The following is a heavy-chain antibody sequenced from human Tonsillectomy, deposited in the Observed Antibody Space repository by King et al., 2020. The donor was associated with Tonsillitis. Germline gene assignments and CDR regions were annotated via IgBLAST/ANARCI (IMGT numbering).Heavy chain of an antibody. J-gene: IGHJ3*02. D-gene: IGHD2-2*01. V-gene: IGHV4-59*08. CDR1: GGSISSYY. Sequence: VQLQESGPGLVKPSETLSLTCTVSGGSISSYYWSWIRQPPGKGLEWIGYIYYSGSTHYNPSLKSRVTISVDTSKNQFSLKLSSVSAADTAVYYCSGSNTSPSGRLGDIWGQGTMVTVSS. CDR3: SGSNTSPSGRLGDI. CDR2: IYYSGST.